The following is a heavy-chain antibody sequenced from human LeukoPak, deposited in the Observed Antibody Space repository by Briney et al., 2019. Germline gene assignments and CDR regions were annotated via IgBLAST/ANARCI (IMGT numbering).Heavy chain of an antibody. CDR3: ARTGDYDFWSGYYYFDY. Sequence: SVKVSCKASGGTFSSYAISWVRQAPGQGLEWMGGIIPIFGTANYAQKFQGRVTITADESTSTAYMELSSLRSEDTAVYYCARTGDYDFWSGYYYFDYWGQGTLVTVSS. J-gene: IGHJ4*02. D-gene: IGHD3-3*01. CDR2: IIPIFGTA. V-gene: IGHV1-69*13. CDR1: GGTFSSYA.